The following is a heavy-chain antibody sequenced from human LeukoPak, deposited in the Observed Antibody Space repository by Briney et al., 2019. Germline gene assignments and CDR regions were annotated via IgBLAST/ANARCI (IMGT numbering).Heavy chain of an antibody. Sequence: GGSLRLSCAASGFTVSSNYMSWVRQAPGKGLEWVANIKQDGSEKYYVNSVKGRFTISRDNAKNSLYLQMNSLRAEDTAVYYCARRWSYYYGMDVWGQGTTVTVSS. D-gene: IGHD2-15*01. CDR2: IKQDGSEK. CDR1: GFTVSSNY. CDR3: ARRWSYYYGMDV. J-gene: IGHJ6*02. V-gene: IGHV3-7*05.